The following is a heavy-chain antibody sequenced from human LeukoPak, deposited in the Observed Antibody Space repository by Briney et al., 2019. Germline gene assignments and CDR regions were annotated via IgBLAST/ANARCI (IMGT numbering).Heavy chain of an antibody. D-gene: IGHD6-13*01. CDR1: GFTFSSYG. V-gene: IGHV3-33*01. CDR2: IWYDGNIK. CDR3: ARRKAAAGFDY. J-gene: IGHJ4*02. Sequence: PGGFLRLSCAASGFTFSSYGMHWVRQAPGKGLEWVALIWYDGNIKYYSDSVKGRFIISRDNSKDTLFLQMNSLTAEDTAVYYCARRKAAAGFDYWGQGTLVTVSS.